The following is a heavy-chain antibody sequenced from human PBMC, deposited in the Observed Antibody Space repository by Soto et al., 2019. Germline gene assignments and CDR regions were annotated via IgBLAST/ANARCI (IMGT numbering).Heavy chain of an antibody. V-gene: IGHV3-30*18. CDR3: AKVKVRGGAPLVASYFDY. CDR2: ISYDGSNK. D-gene: IGHD2-8*02. Sequence: GGSLRLSCAASGFTFSSYGMHWVRQAPGKGLEWVAVISYDGSNKYYADSVKGRFTISRDNSKNTLYLQMNSLRAEDTAVYYCAKVKVRGGAPLVASYFDYWGQGTLVTVSS. J-gene: IGHJ4*02. CDR1: GFTFSSYG.